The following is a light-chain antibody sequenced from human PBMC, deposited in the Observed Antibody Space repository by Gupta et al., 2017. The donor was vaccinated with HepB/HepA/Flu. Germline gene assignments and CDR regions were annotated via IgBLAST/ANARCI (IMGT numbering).Light chain of an antibody. V-gene: IGLV2-11*01. CDR3: CSYAGTYVV. CDR2: DVS. J-gene: IGLJ2*01. CDR1: SSDVGGYNY. Sequence: QSALTQPRSVSGSPGQSVTISCTGTSSDVGGYNYVSWYQQHPGQVPKFLIYDVSKRPSGVPDRFSGSKSGNTASLTISGLQAEDEADYYCCSYAGTYVVFGGGTKLTVL.